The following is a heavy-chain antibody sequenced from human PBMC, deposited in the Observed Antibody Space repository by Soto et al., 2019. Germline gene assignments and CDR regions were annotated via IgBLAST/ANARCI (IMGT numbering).Heavy chain of an antibody. V-gene: IGHV3-23*01. CDR1: GFTFSSYA. D-gene: IGHD4-17*01. CDR3: AKEEYGDYVYYYGMDV. Sequence: EVPLLESGGGLVQPGGSLRLSCAASGFTFSSYAMSWVRQAPGKGLEWVSAISGSGGSTYYADSVKGRFTISRDNSKNTLYLQMNSLRAEDTAVYYCAKEEYGDYVYYYGMDVWGQGTTVTVSS. CDR2: ISGSGGST. J-gene: IGHJ6*02.